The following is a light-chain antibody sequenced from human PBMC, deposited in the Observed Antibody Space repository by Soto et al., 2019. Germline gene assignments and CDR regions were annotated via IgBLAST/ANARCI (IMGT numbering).Light chain of an antibody. CDR2: EVN. CDR1: SSDVGTYNY. J-gene: IGLJ1*01. Sequence: QSALTQPASVSGSPGQSITISCTGTSSDVGTYNYVSWYQQHPGKAPKLMIFEVNNRPSGVSNRFSGSKSGNTASLIISGLQAEDEAEYYCFLYTTSTSLLYVFGTGTKVTVL. CDR3: FLYTTSTSLLYV. V-gene: IGLV2-14*01.